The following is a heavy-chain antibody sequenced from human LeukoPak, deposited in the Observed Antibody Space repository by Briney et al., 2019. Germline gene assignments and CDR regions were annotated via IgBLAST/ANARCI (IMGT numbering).Heavy chain of an antibody. Sequence: PGESLKISCQGSGYNFPIYWIGWVRQLPGQGLEWMGIIYPDDSNTIYGPSFQAQVTISADKSINTAYLEWSSLKASDTAIYYCARQGAAGKYYYYYMDVWGKGTTVTVSS. D-gene: IGHD6-13*01. CDR1: GYNFPIYW. J-gene: IGHJ6*03. V-gene: IGHV5-51*01. CDR2: IYPDDSNT. CDR3: ARQGAAGKYYYYYMDV.